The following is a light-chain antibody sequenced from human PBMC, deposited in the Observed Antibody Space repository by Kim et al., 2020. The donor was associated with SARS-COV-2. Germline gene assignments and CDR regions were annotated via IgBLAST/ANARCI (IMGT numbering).Light chain of an antibody. J-gene: IGKJ5*01. CDR3: QQYDSSPIT. V-gene: IGKV3-20*01. CDR1: RSVSSSY. Sequence: EIVLTQSPGILSLSPGERATLSCRASRSVSSSYLAWYQQKPGQAPRLLIYGASSRATGIPDRFSGSGSGTDFILTISRLEPEDFAVYYCQQYDSSPITFGQGTRLEIK. CDR2: GAS.